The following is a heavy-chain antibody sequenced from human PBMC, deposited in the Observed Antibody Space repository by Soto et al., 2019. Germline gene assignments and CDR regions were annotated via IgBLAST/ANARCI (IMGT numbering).Heavy chain of an antibody. Sequence: QVQLVESGGGVVQPGRSLRLSCAASGFTFNNYGMHWVRQAPGKGLEWLAVIWDDGSNNYYANSVKGRFTISRDNSKNTLYLQMSSLRAEETAVYYCAKRQIPPPTRGAANARGGMDVCGQGTTVTVSS. CDR3: AKRQIPPPTRGAANARGGMDV. CDR2: IWDDGSNN. V-gene: IGHV3-33*06. CDR1: GFTFNNYG. D-gene: IGHD6-13*01. J-gene: IGHJ6*02.